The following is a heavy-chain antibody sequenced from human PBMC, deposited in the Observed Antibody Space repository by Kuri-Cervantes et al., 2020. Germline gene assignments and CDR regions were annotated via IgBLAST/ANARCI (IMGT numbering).Heavy chain of an antibody. Sequence: SETLSLTCTVSGGSISSGGYYWGWIRQPPGKGLEWIGSIYYSGSTYYNPSLKSRVTISVDTSKNQFSLKLSSVTAADTAVYYCARHGEWFDYWGQGTLVTVSS. J-gene: IGHJ4*02. V-gene: IGHV4-39*07. CDR2: IYYSGST. CDR1: GGSISSGGYY. CDR3: ARHGEWFDY. D-gene: IGHD3-10*01.